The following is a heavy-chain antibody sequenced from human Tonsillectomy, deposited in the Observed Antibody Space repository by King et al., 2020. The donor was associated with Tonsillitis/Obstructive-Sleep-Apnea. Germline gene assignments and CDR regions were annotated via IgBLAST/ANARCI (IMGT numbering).Heavy chain of an antibody. V-gene: IGHV5-10-1*01. CDR1: GYSFTSYW. Sequence: VQLVESGAEVKKPGESLTISCKGSGYSFTSYWISWVRQLPGKGLEWMGRIDPSDSYTNYSPSFQGHVTISADKSISTAYLQWSSLKASDTAMYYCARHEPDWQLVVLDVWGKGTTVTVSS. J-gene: IGHJ6*04. D-gene: IGHD6-13*01. CDR3: ARHEPDWQLVVLDV. CDR2: IDPSDSYT.